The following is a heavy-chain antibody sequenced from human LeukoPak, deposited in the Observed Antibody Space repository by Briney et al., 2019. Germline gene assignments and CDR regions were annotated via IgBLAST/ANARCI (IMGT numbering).Heavy chain of an antibody. CDR1: GGSISSYY. D-gene: IGHD6-13*01. CDR2: IYYSGST. J-gene: IGHJ4*02. Sequence: SETLSLTCTVSGGSISSYYWSWIRQPPGKGLEWIGYIYYSGSTNYNPSLKSRVTISVDTSKNLFSLKLSSVTAADTAVYYCARQSIAAADYWGQGTLVTVSS. CDR3: ARQSIAAADY. V-gene: IGHV4-59*08.